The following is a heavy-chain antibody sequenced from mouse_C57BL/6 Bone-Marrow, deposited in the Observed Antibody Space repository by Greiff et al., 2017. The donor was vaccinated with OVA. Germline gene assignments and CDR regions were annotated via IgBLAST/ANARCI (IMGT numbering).Heavy chain of an antibody. V-gene: IGHV10-1*01. CDR2: IRSKSNNYAT. D-gene: IGHD1-1*01. Sequence: EVQGVESGGGLVQPKGSLKLSCAASGFSFNTYAMNWVRQAPGKGLEWVARIRSKSNNYATYYADSVKDRFTISRDDSESMLYLQMNNLKTEDTAMYYCVRPLITTVVGYAMDYWGQGTSVTVSS. CDR1: GFSFNTYA. CDR3: VRPLITTVVGYAMDY. J-gene: IGHJ4*01.